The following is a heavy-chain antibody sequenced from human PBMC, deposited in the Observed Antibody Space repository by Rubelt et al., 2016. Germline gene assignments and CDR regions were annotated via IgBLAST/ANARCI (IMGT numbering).Heavy chain of an antibody. V-gene: IGHV7-4-1*02. CDR1: GYIFSNYA. CDR2: INTNTGNP. D-gene: IGHD1-26*01. Sequence: QVQLVQSGSELKNPGASVKVSCKASGYIFSNYAMNWVRQAPGQGLEWMGWINTNTGNPMYAQVFRGRFVFSLDTSVSTAYLQITGLKTDDTAVYYCAQNPGIVNSWGQGTLVTVSS. J-gene: IGHJ4*02. CDR3: AQNPGIVNS.